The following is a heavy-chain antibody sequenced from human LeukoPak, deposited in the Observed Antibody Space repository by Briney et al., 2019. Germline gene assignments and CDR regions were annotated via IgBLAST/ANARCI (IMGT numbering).Heavy chain of an antibody. CDR3: ARGYDSSGYQDY. V-gene: IGHV4-34*01. CDR1: GGSFSGYY. J-gene: IGHJ4*02. D-gene: IGHD3-22*01. Sequence: SETLSLTCAVYGGSFSGYYWSWIRQPPGKGLEWIGEINHSGSTNYNPSLKSRVTISVDTSKNQFSLKLGSVTAADTAVYYCARGYDSSGYQDYWGQGTLVTVSS. CDR2: INHSGST.